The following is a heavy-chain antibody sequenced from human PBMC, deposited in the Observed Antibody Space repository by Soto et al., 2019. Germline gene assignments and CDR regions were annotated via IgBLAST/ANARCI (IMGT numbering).Heavy chain of an antibody. J-gene: IGHJ4*02. D-gene: IGHD2-8*01. V-gene: IGHV4-59*01. CDR3: ARTTVYGLEVAF. CDR2: IYYSGST. CDR1: GDSISSYY. Sequence: SETLSLTCTVSGDSISSYYWSWIRQPPGKGLEWIGCIYYSGSTNYNPSLKSRVSISGDTSKSEFALKLSSVTAADTAVYYCARTTVYGLEVAFWGPGTLVTVSS.